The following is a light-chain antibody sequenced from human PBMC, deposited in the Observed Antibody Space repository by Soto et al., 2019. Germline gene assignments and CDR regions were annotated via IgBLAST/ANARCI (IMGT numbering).Light chain of an antibody. J-gene: IGLJ3*02. CDR3: SSYSSISTLV. CDR2: DVS. Sequence: QSALTQPASVSGSPGQSITISCTGTSSDVGGYNYVSWYQQHPGKAPKLMIYDVSNRPSGVSNRFSGSKSGNTASLTISGLQAEDEADYYCSSYSSISTLVFGGGTKATVL. V-gene: IGLV2-14*01. CDR1: SSDVGGYNY.